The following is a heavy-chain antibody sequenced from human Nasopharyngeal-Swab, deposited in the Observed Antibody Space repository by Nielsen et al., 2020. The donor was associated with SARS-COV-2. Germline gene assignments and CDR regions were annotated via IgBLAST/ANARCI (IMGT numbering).Heavy chain of an antibody. V-gene: IGHV3-30*18. D-gene: IGHD5-12*01. CDR2: ISYDGSNK. CDR3: AKGGYSGYDPLGMDV. J-gene: IGHJ6*02. Sequence: GVEWVAVISYDGSNKYYADSVKGRFTISRDNSKNTLYLQMNSLRAEDTAVYYCAKGGYSGYDPLGMDVWGQGTTVTVSS.